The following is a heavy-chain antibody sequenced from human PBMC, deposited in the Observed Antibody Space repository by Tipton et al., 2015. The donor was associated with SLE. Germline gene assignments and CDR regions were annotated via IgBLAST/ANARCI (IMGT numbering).Heavy chain of an antibody. CDR2: IYTSGST. Sequence: TLSLTCTVSGYSISSFSYYWSWIRQPAGKGLEWIGHIYTSGSTNFNPSLKSRVTMSLDTSKNQFSLKLSSVTAADTAVYYCARGVDIATDYFDYWGQGTLVTVSS. CDR1: GYSISSFSYY. J-gene: IGHJ4*02. D-gene: IGHD2-15*01. V-gene: IGHV4-61*09. CDR3: ARGVDIATDYFDY.